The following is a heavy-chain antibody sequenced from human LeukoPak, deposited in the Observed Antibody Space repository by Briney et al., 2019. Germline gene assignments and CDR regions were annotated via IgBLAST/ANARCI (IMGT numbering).Heavy chain of an antibody. Sequence: SVKVSCKASGGTFSSYAISWVRQAPGQGLEWMGGIIPIFGTANYAQKFQGRVTITADESTSTAYMELSSLRSEDTAVYYCASITPLDDCSSTSCFYYYYYMDVWGKGTTVTVSS. D-gene: IGHD2-2*01. CDR3: ASITPLDDCSSTSCFYYYYYMDV. V-gene: IGHV1-69*13. CDR1: GGTFSSYA. J-gene: IGHJ6*03. CDR2: IIPIFGTA.